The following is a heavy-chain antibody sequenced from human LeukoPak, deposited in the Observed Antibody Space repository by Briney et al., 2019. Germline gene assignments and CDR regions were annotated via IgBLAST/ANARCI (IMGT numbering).Heavy chain of an antibody. V-gene: IGHV1-18*01. CDR1: GYTFSSYG. CDR2: VSAYNGHT. J-gene: IGHJ4*02. CDR3: ARGRPSDY. Sequence: AASVKVSCKASGYTFSSYGMSWVRQTPGQGLEWMGWVSAYNGHTDYAQNLQSRVTMTTDTSTSTAYMELRSLRSDDTAVYYCARGRPSDYWGQGTLVTVSS.